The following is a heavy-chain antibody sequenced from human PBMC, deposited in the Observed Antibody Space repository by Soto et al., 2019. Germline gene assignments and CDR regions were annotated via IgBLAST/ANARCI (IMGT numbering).Heavy chain of an antibody. Sequence: GRSLRLSCAAAGFSFSSDSMGWVRQAPGKGLEWVSSISSSGSFMNYADSVKGRFTISRDNAKNSLYLQMSGLKDEETAVYYCARDPPTGTTLDWVDSWGQGTLVTASS. CDR1: GFSFSSDS. V-gene: IGHV3-21*01. D-gene: IGHD1-7*01. CDR3: ARDPPTGTTLDWVDS. CDR2: ISSSGSFM. J-gene: IGHJ5*01.